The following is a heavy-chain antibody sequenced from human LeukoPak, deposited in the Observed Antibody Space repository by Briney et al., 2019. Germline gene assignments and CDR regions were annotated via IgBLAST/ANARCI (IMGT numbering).Heavy chain of an antibody. CDR3: AGGTGFIIKD. J-gene: IGHJ4*02. CDR2: IKQYGSEK. Sequence: SGGPLRLSCAASGFPFSLYWVNWVRRAPGKGLEWVANIKQYGSEKNYVDSVKGRFTISRDNAKNSLYLQMNNLRVEDTAMYYCAGGTGFIIKDWGQGTLVTVSS. V-gene: IGHV3-7*03. D-gene: IGHD3-9*01. CDR1: GFPFSLYW.